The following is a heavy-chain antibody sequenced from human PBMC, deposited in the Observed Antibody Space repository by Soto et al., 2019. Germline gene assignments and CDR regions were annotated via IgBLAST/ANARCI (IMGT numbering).Heavy chain of an antibody. V-gene: IGHV1-69*01. CDR3: ARDLEFRDGNISHLDY. J-gene: IGHJ4*02. CDR2: IMPIIGTA. CDR1: GGTFSSHV. D-gene: IGHD3-10*01. Sequence: QVQLVQSGAEVKKPGSSVKVSCKASGGTFSSHVFNWVEQAPGQGLEWMGGIMPIIGTANYAHKFQGRVTITADESTSTAYMELSSLRSEDTAVYYCARDLEFRDGNISHLDYWGQGTLVTVSS.